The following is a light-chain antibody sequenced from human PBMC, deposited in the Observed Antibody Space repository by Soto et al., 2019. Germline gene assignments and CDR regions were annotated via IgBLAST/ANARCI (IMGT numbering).Light chain of an antibody. CDR3: QSYDSSLSVYVV. Sequence: QSVLTQPPSVSGAPGQRVTISCTGSSSNIGAGYDVHWYQQLPGTAPKLLIYGNSNRPSGVPDRFSGSKSGTSASLAITGLQAEDEADYYGQSYDSSLSVYVVFGGGTQLPVL. CDR1: SSNIGAGYD. J-gene: IGLJ2*01. V-gene: IGLV1-40*01. CDR2: GNS.